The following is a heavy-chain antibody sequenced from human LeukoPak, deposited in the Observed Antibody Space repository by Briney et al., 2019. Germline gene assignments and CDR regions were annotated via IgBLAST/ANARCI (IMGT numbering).Heavy chain of an antibody. V-gene: IGHV5-51*01. CDR3: ARHRIQGATNSHFDY. CDR1: GYRFTNYW. D-gene: IGHD1-26*01. CDR2: IYPGDSDT. Sequence: GESLKISCKGSGYRFTNYWIGWVRQMPGKGLERMGIIYPGDSDTRYSPSFQGQVTISADKSINTAYLQWSGLKASDTAMYYCARHRIQGATNSHFDYWGQGTLVTVSS. J-gene: IGHJ4*02.